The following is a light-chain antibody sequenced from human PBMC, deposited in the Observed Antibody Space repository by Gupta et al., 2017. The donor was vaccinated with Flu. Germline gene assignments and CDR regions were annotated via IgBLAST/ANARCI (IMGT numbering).Light chain of an antibody. CDR3: QQYTNYYT. CDR1: QSISSW. J-gene: IGKJ2*01. Sequence: STSTLSASVGDRVTITCRASQSISSWLAWYQQKPGKAPKLLMYKASSLESGVPSRFSGSGSGTEFTLTISSLQPDDFATYYCQQYTNYYTFGQGTKLEIK. CDR2: KAS. V-gene: IGKV1-5*03.